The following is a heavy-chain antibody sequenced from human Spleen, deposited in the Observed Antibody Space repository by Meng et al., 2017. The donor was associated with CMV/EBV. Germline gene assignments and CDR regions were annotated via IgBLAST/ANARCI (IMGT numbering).Heavy chain of an antibody. CDR1: GFTFSSYG. J-gene: IGHJ4*02. V-gene: IGHV3-33*01. CDR3: ARFLPAVAGSGAGCY. D-gene: IGHD6-19*01. Sequence: GESLKISCAASGFTFSSYGMHWVRQAPGKGLEWVAVIWYDGSNKYYADSVKGRFTISRDNSKNTLYLQMNSLRAEDTAVYYCARFLPAVAGSGAGCYWGQGKLVTVSS. CDR2: IWYDGSNK.